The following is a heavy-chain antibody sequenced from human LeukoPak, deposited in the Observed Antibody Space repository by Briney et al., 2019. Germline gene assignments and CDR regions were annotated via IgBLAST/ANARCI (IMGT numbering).Heavy chain of an antibody. V-gene: IGHV4-31*03. CDR3: AGGAMTTVIGDPYTLDV. CDR1: GGSISSGGYY. Sequence: SETLSLTCTVSGGSISSGGYYWSWIRQHPGKGLEWIGYIYYSGSTYYNPSLKSRVTISVDTSKNQFSLKLSSVTAADTAVYYCAGGAMTTVIGDPYTLDVWGQGTTVTVSS. J-gene: IGHJ6*02. D-gene: IGHD4-17*01. CDR2: IYYSGST.